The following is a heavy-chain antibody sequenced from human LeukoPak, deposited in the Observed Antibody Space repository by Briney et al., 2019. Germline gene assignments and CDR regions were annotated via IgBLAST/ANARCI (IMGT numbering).Heavy chain of an antibody. J-gene: IGHJ3*02. CDR3: AKGIGGVIVKSLLHSAFDI. CDR1: GFTFYSYE. V-gene: IGHV3-48*03. CDR2: INSSDSTI. D-gene: IGHD3-16*02. Sequence: GGSVTLSCAASGFTFYSYEMKWLGQAPGQGLEGVSYINSSDSTIYYADSVTGRFTISRDNSRNTLYLQMNSLRGEDTAVYYCAKGIGGVIVKSLLHSAFDIWGQGTMVTVSS.